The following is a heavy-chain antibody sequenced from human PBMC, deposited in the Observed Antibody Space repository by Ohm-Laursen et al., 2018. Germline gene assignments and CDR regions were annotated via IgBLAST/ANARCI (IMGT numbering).Heavy chain of an antibody. D-gene: IGHD2-15*01. CDR2: ISWNSGSI. CDR3: ARDGSPYCSGGTCPYGMDV. V-gene: IGHV3-9*01. CDR1: GFTFDDYA. Sequence: SLRLSCAAPGFTFDDYAMHWVRQAPGKGLEWVSGISWNSGSIGYADSVKGRFTISRDNAKNSLYLQMNSLRAEDTAMYYCARDGSPYCSGGTCPYGMDVWGQGTTVTVSS. J-gene: IGHJ6*02.